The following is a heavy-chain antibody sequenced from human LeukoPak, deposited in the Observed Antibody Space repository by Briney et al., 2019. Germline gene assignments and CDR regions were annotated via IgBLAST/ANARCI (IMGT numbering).Heavy chain of an antibody. Sequence: SETLSLTCAVYGGSFSGYYWSWIRQPPGKGLEWIGEINHSGSTNYNPSLKSRVTISVDTSKNQFSLKLSFVTAADTAVYYCARGMWDWGQGTLVTVSS. D-gene: IGHD1-26*01. V-gene: IGHV4-34*01. J-gene: IGHJ4*02. CDR3: ARGMWD. CDR1: GGSFSGYY. CDR2: INHSGST.